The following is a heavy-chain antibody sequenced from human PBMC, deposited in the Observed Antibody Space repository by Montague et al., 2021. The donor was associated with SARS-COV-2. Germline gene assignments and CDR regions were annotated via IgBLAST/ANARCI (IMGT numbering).Heavy chain of an antibody. J-gene: IGHJ6*02. Sequence: SLRLSCAASGFTFSSYAMHWVRQAPGKGPEWVAVISYDGSNKYYVDSVKGRFSISRDNSKNTLYLQMNSLRAEDTAVYYCARQLIVFVPAAPGSPTHETYDYAMDVWGQGTTVTVSS. CDR2: ISYDGSNK. CDR3: ARQLIVFVPAAPGSPTHETYDYAMDV. CDR1: GFTFSSYA. V-gene: IGHV3-30*04. D-gene: IGHD2-2*01.